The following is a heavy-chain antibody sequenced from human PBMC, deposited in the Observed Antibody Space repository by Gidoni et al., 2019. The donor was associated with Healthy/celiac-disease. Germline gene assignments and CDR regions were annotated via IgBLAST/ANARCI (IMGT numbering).Heavy chain of an antibody. D-gene: IGHD2-15*01. CDR2: IIPIFGTA. J-gene: IGHJ4*02. Sequence: LEWMGGIIPIFGTANYAQKFQGRVTITADESTSTAYMELSSLRSEDTAVYYCARANGGNGYYFDSWGQGTLVTVSS. V-gene: IGHV1-69*01. CDR3: ARANGGNGYYFDS.